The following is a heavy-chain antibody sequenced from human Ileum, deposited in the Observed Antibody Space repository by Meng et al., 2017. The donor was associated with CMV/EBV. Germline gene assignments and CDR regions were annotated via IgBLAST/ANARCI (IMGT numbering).Heavy chain of an antibody. CDR3: VRQVVAASFDY. V-gene: IGHV4-30-4*08. CDR2: IYYSGSP. D-gene: IGHD2-15*01. Sequence: QLQESGPGLLKPSQTLSLTCTVSGGSITSGNYYWSWIRQPPGRGLEWIGYIYYSGSPYYKPSLKSRVTISLDTSKNQFSLNLRSVTATDSAVYYCVRQVVAASFDYWGQGALVTASS. J-gene: IGHJ4*02. CDR1: GGSITSGNYY.